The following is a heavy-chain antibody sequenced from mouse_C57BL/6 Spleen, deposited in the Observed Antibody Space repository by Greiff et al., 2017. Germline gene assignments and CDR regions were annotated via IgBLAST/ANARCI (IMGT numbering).Heavy chain of an antibody. J-gene: IGHJ4*01. CDR2: IYPRSGNT. D-gene: IGHD1-1*01. Sequence: VQVVESGAELARPGASVKLSCKASGYTFTSYGISWVKQRTGQGLEWIGEIYPRSGNTYYNEKFKGKATLTADKSSSTAYMELRSLTSEDSAVYFCARPLNYYGSSYEAMDYWGQGTSVTVSS. CDR1: GYTFTSYG. V-gene: IGHV1-81*01. CDR3: ARPLNYYGSSYEAMDY.